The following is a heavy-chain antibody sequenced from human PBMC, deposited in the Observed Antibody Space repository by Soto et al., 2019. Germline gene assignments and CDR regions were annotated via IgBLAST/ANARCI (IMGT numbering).Heavy chain of an antibody. D-gene: IGHD5-12*01. V-gene: IGHV3-33*01. CDR1: GFMFSNHG. CDR2: IWSDGNNR. CDR3: ARDRGSGYDRPGRVNALTSLGV. J-gene: IGHJ6*02. Sequence: GGSLRLSCAASGFMFSNHGMHWVRQAPGKGLEWVAVIWSDGNNRYYADSVKGRFTISRDNSKNTVYLQMNSLRAEDTAVYYCARDRGSGYDRPGRVNALTSLGVWGQGTTVTVSS.